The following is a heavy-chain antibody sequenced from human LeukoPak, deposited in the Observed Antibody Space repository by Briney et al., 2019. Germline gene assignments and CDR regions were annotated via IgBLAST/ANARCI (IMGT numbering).Heavy chain of an antibody. J-gene: IGHJ5*02. Sequence: PGGSLRLSCAASGFMFSDYYMHWIRQAPGKGLEWVSFISSGGTTIYYADSVKGRFTISRDNAKNSLHLQMNSLRAEDTAVYYCARGGAFCSVDCCYSGRNWFGPWGQGTLVTVSS. CDR1: GFMFSDYY. D-gene: IGHD2-15*01. V-gene: IGHV3-11*04. CDR3: ARGGAFCSVDCCYSGRNWFGP. CDR2: ISSGGTTI.